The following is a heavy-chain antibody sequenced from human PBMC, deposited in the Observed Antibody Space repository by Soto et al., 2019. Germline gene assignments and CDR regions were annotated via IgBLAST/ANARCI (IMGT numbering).Heavy chain of an antibody. J-gene: IGHJ4*02. D-gene: IGHD5-18*01. CDR3: AKAWDAYSYGHPYYFDY. Sequence: EVQLLESGGGLVQPGGSLRLSCAASGFTFSSYAMSWVRQAPGKGLEWVSAISGSGGSTYYADSVKGRFTISRDNSKNTLYLQMTSLRAEDTAVYYCAKAWDAYSYGHPYYFDYWGQGTLVTVSS. CDR1: GFTFSSYA. V-gene: IGHV3-23*01. CDR2: ISGSGGST.